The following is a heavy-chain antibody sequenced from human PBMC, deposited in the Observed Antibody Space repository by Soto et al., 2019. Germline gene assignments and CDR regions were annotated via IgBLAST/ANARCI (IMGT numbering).Heavy chain of an antibody. CDR2: ISVDNGHT. CDR3: ARTSVSNYNWVDP. V-gene: IGHV1-18*01. Sequence: QGQLVQSGAEVKKPGASVKVSCKASGYTFTDYDISWVRQAPGQGLEWMGWISVDNGHTKYVESLQGRVTMTTDTAQSTAYLEVTSLQSNETAVYFCARTSVSNYNWVDPWGQATLVAVTS. D-gene: IGHD4-4*01. J-gene: IGHJ5*02. CDR1: GYTFTDYD.